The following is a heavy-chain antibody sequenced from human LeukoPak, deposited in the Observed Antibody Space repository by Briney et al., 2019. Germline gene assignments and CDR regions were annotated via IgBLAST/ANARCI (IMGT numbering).Heavy chain of an antibody. J-gene: IGHJ4*02. CDR1: GFAVSSNY. Sequence: GGSLRLSCAASGFAVSSNYMSWVRQAPGRGLEWVSVIYSGGSTYYADSVKGRFTISRDNSKNTLFLQMNSLRAGDTAVYYCARGTVTMVDYWGQGTLVTVSS. CDR2: IYSGGST. V-gene: IGHV3-66*01. CDR3: ARGTVTMVDY. D-gene: IGHD3-10*01.